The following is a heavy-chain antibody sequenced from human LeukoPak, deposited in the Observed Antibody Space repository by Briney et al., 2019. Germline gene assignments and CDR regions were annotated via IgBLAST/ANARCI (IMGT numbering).Heavy chain of an antibody. CDR2: ISYDGSNK. V-gene: IGHV3-30*18. J-gene: IGHJ3*02. D-gene: IGHD1-1*01. CDR3: AKDTTLGIIRPHDAFDI. CDR1: GFTFNSHA. Sequence: GGSLRLSCAASGFTFNSHAMAWVRQAPGKGLEWVAVISYDGSNKYYADSVKGRFTISRDNSKNTLYLQMNSLRAEDTAVYYCAKDTTLGIIRPHDAFDIWGQGTMVTVSS.